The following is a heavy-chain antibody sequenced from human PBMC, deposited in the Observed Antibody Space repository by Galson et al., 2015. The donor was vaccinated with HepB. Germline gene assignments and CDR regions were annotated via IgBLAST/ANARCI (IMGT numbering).Heavy chain of an antibody. CDR2: IYYSGDP. J-gene: IGHJ4*02. Sequence: LSLTCSVSGGSISGSNSYWAWILQPPGKGLEWIGSIYYSGDPHYNPSLKSRVTISVDPSKDQFSLHLSSVTAADTAVYYCARHVDTIMGGPYYFDFWGQGALVTVSS. CDR1: GGSISGSNSY. D-gene: IGHD5-18*01. CDR3: ARHVDTIMGGPYYFDF. V-gene: IGHV4-39*01.